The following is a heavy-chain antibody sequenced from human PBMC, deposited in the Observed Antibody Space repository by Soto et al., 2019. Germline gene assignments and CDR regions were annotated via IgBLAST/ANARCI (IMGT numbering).Heavy chain of an antibody. Sequence: SETLSLTCTVSGGSISSSSYYWDWIRQPPGKGLEWIGSISYIGSTYYSPSLKSRVTISVDASKNQFSLKLRSVTAADTAVYYCARRVGTVAGPVHRIDPWGQGTLVTVSS. J-gene: IGHJ5*02. CDR1: GGSISSSSYY. CDR3: ARRVGTVAGPVHRIDP. D-gene: IGHD6-19*01. CDR2: ISYIGST. V-gene: IGHV4-39*01.